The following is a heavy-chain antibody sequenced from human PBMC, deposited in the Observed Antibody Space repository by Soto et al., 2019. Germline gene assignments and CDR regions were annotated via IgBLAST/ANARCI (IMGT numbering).Heavy chain of an antibody. D-gene: IGHD5-12*01. CDR3: AFHSGYDSSFYYYYYMDV. CDR1: GYTFTSYA. J-gene: IGHJ6*03. V-gene: IGHV1-3*01. Sequence: GSSVKVSCKASGYTFTSYAMHWVRQAPGRRLEWMGWINAGNGNTKYSQKFQGRVTITRDTSASTAYMELSSLRSEDTAVYYCAFHSGYDSSFYYYYYMDVWGKGTTVTVSS. CDR2: INAGNGNT.